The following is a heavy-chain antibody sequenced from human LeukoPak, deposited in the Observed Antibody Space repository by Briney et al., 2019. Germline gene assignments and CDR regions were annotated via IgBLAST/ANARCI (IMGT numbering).Heavy chain of an antibody. V-gene: IGHV1-69*13. D-gene: IGHD1-26*01. CDR1: GGTFSSYA. CDR3: ARPPGNLVGGDEYFQH. Sequence: GASVKVSCKASGGTFSSYAISWVRQAPGQGLEWMGGIIPIFGTANYAQKFQGRVTITADESTSTAYMGLSSLRSEDTAVYYCARPPGNLVGGDEYFQHWGQGTLVTVSS. J-gene: IGHJ1*01. CDR2: IIPIFGTA.